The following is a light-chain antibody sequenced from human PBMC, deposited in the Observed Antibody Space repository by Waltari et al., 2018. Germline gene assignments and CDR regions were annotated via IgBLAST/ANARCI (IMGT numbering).Light chain of an antibody. CDR3: ATWDDSLSGWV. CDR1: SSNIGSNY. CDR2: RNK. Sequence: QSVLTQPPSASGTPGQRVTISCSGSSSNIGSNYVYWYQQLPGTAPKLLIYRNKQRPSGVHDRFDGPKSGPSASLAISGLRSEDEADYYCATWDDSLSGWVFGGGTKLTVL. V-gene: IGLV1-47*01. J-gene: IGLJ3*02.